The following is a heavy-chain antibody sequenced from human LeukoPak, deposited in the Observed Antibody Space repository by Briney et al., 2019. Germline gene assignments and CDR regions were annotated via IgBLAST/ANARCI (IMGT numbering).Heavy chain of an antibody. CDR2: ISGTGDST. CDR3: ARGEGGPPYYFDY. Sequence: GGSLRLSCAASGFTFSNFPMSWVREAPGKGPECVSSISGTGDSTSYADSVRGRFTISRDNSKTTLYLQMNSLRADDTAVYYCARGEGGPPYYFDYWGQGTLVTVSS. V-gene: IGHV3-23*01. J-gene: IGHJ4*02. CDR1: GFTFSNFP.